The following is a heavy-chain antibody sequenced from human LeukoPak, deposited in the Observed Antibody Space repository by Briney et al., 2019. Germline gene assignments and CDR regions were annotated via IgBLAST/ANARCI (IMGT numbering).Heavy chain of an antibody. V-gene: IGHV4-34*01. D-gene: IGHD3-10*01. J-gene: IGHJ4*02. Sequence: SETLSLTCAVYGESFSGYYWSWIRQPPGKGLEWIGEINHSGSTNYNPSLKSRVTISVDTSKNQFSLKLSSVTAADTAVYYCARALGGYYYGSGSFDYWGQGTLVTVSS. CDR2: INHSGST. CDR1: GESFSGYY. CDR3: ARALGGYYYGSGSFDY.